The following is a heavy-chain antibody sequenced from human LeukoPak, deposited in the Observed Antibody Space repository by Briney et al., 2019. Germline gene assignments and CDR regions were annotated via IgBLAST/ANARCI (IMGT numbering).Heavy chain of an antibody. CDR3: AKGTTYYYGSGSFYYFDY. V-gene: IGHV3-23*01. J-gene: IGHJ4*02. CDR2: ISGSGGST. Sequence: PGGSLRLSCAASGFTFSSYAMSWVPQAPGKGLEWVSAISGSGGSTYYADSVKGRFTISRDNSKNTLYLQMNSLRAEDTAVYYCAKGTTYYYGSGSFYYFDYWGQGTLVTVSS. D-gene: IGHD3-10*01. CDR1: GFTFSSYA.